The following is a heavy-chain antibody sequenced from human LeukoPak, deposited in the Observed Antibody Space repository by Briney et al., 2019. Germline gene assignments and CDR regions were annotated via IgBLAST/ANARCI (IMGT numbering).Heavy chain of an antibody. V-gene: IGHV3-74*01. Sequence: GGSLRLSRAASGFTFSKYWMLWVRQAPGKGLESVSRINTDGTVTTYADSVKGRFTVSRDNADSTMFLQMNSVRDEDTAVYYCATKQWLAPPPDSWGQGTPVTVSS. CDR3: ATKQWLAPPPDS. D-gene: IGHD6-19*01. J-gene: IGHJ4*02. CDR1: GFTFSKYW. CDR2: INTDGTVT.